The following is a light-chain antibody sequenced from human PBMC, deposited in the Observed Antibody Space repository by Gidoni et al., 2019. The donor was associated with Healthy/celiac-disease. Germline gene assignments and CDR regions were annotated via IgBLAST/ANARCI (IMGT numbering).Light chain of an antibody. J-gene: IGKJ1*01. CDR3: QQYGSSPVT. CDR2: GAS. V-gene: IGKV3-20*01. CDR1: QSVSSSY. Sequence: EIVLTQYPGTMSLSPGERATLSCRASQSVSSSYLAWYQQKPGQAPRLLIYGASSRATGIPDRFSGRWSATDFTLTISRREPEDFAVYYCQQYGSSPVTFGQGTKVEIK.